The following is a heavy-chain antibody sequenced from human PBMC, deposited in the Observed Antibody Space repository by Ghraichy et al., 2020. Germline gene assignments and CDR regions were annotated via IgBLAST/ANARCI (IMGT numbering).Heavy chain of an antibody. CDR1: GFTFSTYT. V-gene: IGHV3-30-3*01. Sequence: GESLNISCEASGFTFSTYTMHWVRQAPVTGLEWVAVMSYDGNNKYHADSVKGRFTISRDNSKNTLYLQMNSLRGEDTAVYHCARADTSRWHVFDYWGQGTLVTVSS. CDR3: ARADTSRWHVFDY. J-gene: IGHJ4*02. D-gene: IGHD5-24*01. CDR2: MSYDGNNK.